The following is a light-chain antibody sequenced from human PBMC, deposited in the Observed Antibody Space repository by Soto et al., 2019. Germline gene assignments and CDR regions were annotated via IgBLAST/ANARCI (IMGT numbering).Light chain of an antibody. CDR1: QSVNSNY. Sequence: EIVLTQSPDTVSLSPGETATLSCRASQSVNSNYLAWYQHKPGQAPRLLIYGASNRATGIPDRFSGSGSGTVFSLTISRLEPDDFAVFYCQQYDNSITFGQGTRLEIE. CDR3: QQYDNSIT. CDR2: GAS. J-gene: IGKJ5*01. V-gene: IGKV3-20*01.